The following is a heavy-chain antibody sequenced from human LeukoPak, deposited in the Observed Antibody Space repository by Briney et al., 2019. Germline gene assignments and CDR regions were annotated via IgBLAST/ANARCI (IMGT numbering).Heavy chain of an antibody. D-gene: IGHD3-10*01. Sequence: GGSLRLSCAAFGFTFSSYEMSWVRQAPGKGLEWVSYISNSGSTIFYADSVKGRFTISRDNAKNSLYLQMNSLRAEDTAVYYCARDGYGSGTYYPNWFDPWGQGTLVTVSS. CDR2: ISNSGSTI. CDR1: GFTFSSYE. CDR3: ARDGYGSGTYYPNWFDP. V-gene: IGHV3-48*03. J-gene: IGHJ5*02.